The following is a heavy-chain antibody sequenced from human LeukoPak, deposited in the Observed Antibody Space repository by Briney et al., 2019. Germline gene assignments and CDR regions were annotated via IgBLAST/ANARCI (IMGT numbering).Heavy chain of an antibody. CDR1: GFTFSSYW. CDR3: TRAITYFYGSVTYDWFDS. D-gene: IGHD3-10*01. J-gene: IGHJ5*01. V-gene: IGHV3-74*01. CDR2: IKSDGST. Sequence: GALRLSCAASGFTFSSYWMHWVRQTPGKGLMWVARIKSDGSTIYADSVQGRFTISRGNAKNTVYLQMNSLRVDDTAIYYCTRAITYFYGSVTYDWFDSWGQGTRVTVSS.